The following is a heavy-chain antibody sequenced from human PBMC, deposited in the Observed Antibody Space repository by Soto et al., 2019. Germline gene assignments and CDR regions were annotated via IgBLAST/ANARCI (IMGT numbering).Heavy chain of an antibody. D-gene: IGHD3-22*01. CDR2: LAVILGTP. J-gene: IGHJ4*02. Sequence: QVQLMQSGSEVKKPGSSVKISCKAFGGTFNSNAFSWVRQVPGQGLEWMGGLAVILGTPNYAQKFQGRVTRSADETTTTAYMEVTSLTSEDTAVYYCASGYYDSSGYSIDYWGQGTQITVSS. CDR1: GGTFNSNA. CDR3: ASGYYDSSGYSIDY. V-gene: IGHV1-69*01.